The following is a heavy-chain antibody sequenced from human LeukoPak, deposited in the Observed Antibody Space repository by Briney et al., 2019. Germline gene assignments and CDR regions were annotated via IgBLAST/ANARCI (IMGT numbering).Heavy chain of an antibody. Sequence: SETLSLTCTVSGGSISSSSYYWGWIRQPPGKGLEWIGSIYYSGSTYYNPSLKSRVTISVDTSKNQFSLKLSSVTAADTAVYYCARDTVRDGYNTGYYYGMDVWGQGTTVTVSS. D-gene: IGHD5-24*01. J-gene: IGHJ6*02. CDR2: IYYSGST. V-gene: IGHV4-39*07. CDR1: GGSISSSSYY. CDR3: ARDTVRDGYNTGYYYGMDV.